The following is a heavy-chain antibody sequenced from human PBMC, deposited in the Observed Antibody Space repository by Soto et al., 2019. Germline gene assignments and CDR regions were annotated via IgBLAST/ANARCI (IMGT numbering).Heavy chain of an antibody. J-gene: IGHJ5*02. CDR2: IKSKTNGGTT. CDR3: ITLIPKGKWELGA. Sequence: GRSLRLSCAASGFTFSDAWMSWVRQAPGKGLEWVGRIKSKTNGGTTDYAGPVQGRFTISRDDSKRTLYAQMNSLKTEDTAIYYCITLIPKGKWELGAWGQGTLVTVSS. V-gene: IGHV3-15*05. CDR1: GFTFSDAW. D-gene: IGHD1-26*01.